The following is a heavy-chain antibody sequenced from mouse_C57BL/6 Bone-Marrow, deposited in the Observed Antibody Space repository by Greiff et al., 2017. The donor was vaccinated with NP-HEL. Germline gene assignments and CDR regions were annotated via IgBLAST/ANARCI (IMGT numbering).Heavy chain of an antibody. CDR1: GFTFSDYG. CDR3: ARGRKRLGFDY. CDR2: ISSGSSTI. Sequence: EVNVVESGGGLVKPGGSLKLSCAASGFTFSDYGMHWVRQAPEKGLEWVAYISSGSSTIYYADTVKGRFTISRDNAKNTLFLQMTSLRSEDTAMYYCARGRKRLGFDYWGQGTTLTVSS. V-gene: IGHV5-17*01. D-gene: IGHD4-1*01. J-gene: IGHJ2*01.